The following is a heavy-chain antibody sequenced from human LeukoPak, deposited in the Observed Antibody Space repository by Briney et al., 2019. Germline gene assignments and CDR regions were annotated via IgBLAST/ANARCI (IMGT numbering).Heavy chain of an antibody. CDR2: ISGSGGST. Sequence: PGGSLRLSCAASGFTFSSYGMSWVRQAPGKGLEWVSAISGSGGSTYYADSVKGRFTISRDNSKNTLYLQMNSLRAEDTAVYYCAKDNPGHVAVAGTGYWGQGTLVTVSS. V-gene: IGHV3-23*01. D-gene: IGHD6-19*01. J-gene: IGHJ4*02. CDR3: AKDNPGHVAVAGTGY. CDR1: GFTFSSYG.